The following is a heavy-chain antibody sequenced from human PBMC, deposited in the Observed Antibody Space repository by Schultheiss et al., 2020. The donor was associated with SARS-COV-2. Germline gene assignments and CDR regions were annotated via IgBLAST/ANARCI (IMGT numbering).Heavy chain of an antibody. V-gene: IGHV3-74*01. Sequence: GGSLRLSCAASGFTFSDYYMNWVRQAPGKGLEWVSRINSDGSASSYADSVQGRFTVSRDNAGNTLYLQMNNLRVEDTAIYYCARARAEQHLPFSWGPIPHPTTWFDPWGQGTLVTVAS. CDR3: ARARAEQHLPFSWGPIPHPTTWFDP. J-gene: IGHJ5*02. CDR2: INSDGSAS. CDR1: GFTFSDYY. D-gene: IGHD6-13*01.